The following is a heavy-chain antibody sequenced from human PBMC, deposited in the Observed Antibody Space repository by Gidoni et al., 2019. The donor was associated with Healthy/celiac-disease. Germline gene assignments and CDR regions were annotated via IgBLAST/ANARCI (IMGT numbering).Heavy chain of an antibody. D-gene: IGHD3-3*01. Sequence: EVQLVESGGGLVKPGGSLRLSCAASAFTFSSYSMHWVRQAPGKGREWVSSISSSSIYIYYADSVQGRFTISRYNAKTSLYLQMNSLRAEDTAVYYCARNYDFSGMDVWGQGTTVTVSS. CDR3: ARNYDFSGMDV. V-gene: IGHV3-21*01. CDR2: ISSSSIYI. J-gene: IGHJ6*02. CDR1: AFTFSSYS.